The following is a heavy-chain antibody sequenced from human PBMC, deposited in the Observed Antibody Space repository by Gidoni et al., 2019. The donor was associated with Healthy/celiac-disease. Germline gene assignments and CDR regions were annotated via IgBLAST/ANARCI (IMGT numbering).Heavy chain of an antibody. V-gene: IGHV3-23*01. D-gene: IGHD6-13*01. CDR2: ISGSGCST. CDR3: AKGVIAAAVIYYYYGMDV. J-gene: IGHJ6*02. CDR1: GFTFSSYA. Sequence: EVQLLESGGGLVQPGGSLRLSCAASGFTFSSYAMSWVRQAPGKGLEWVSAISGSGCSTYYADSVKGRFTISRDNAKNTLYLQMNSLRAEDTAVYYCAKGVIAAAVIYYYYGMDVWGQGTTVTVSS.